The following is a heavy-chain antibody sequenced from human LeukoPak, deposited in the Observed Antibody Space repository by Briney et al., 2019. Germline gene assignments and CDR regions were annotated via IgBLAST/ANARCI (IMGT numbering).Heavy chain of an antibody. Sequence: GGSLRLSCAASGFTFSNYWMTWVRQAPGEGLEWVANIKEDGSEKYYADSVEGRFTVSRDYSKNSLSLQMYSLRAEDTAVYYCARGHYGVDVWGQGTTVIVSS. V-gene: IGHV3-7*01. CDR1: GFTFSNYW. J-gene: IGHJ6*02. CDR2: IKEDGSEK. CDR3: ARGHYGVDV.